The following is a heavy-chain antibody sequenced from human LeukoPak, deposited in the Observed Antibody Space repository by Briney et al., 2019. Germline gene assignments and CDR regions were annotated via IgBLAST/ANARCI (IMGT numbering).Heavy chain of an antibody. CDR3: ARPHCSGGSCYEGPYYGMDV. D-gene: IGHD2-15*01. V-gene: IGHV3-53*01. CDR1: GFTVSSNY. CDR2: IYSGGST. Sequence: GGSLRLSCAASGFTVSSNYMSWVRQAPGKGLEWVSVIYSGGSTYYADSVKGRFTISRDNSKNTLYLQMISLRAEDTAVYYCARPHCSGGSCYEGPYYGMDVWGQGTTVTVSS. J-gene: IGHJ6*02.